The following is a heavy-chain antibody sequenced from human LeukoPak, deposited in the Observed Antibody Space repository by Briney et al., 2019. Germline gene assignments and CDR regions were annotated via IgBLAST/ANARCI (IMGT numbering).Heavy chain of an antibody. CDR3: ARGVRRAYYDFWSGYYFDY. V-gene: IGHV4-34*01. CDR1: GGSFSGYY. J-gene: IGHJ4*02. CDR2: INHSGST. Sequence: SETLSLTCAVYGGSFSGYYWSRIRQPPGKGLEWIGEINHSGSTNYNPSLKSRVTISVDTSKNQFSLKLSSVTAADTAVYYCARGVRRAYYDFWSGYYFDYWGQGTLVTVSS. D-gene: IGHD3-3*01.